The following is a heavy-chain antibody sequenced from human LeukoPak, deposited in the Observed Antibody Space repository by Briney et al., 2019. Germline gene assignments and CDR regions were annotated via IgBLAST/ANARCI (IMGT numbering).Heavy chain of an antibody. CDR1: GGSVSSGSYY. D-gene: IGHD3-16*01. CDR3: ARRRNIMTTTAVSGFDP. V-gene: IGHV4-61*01. CDR2: IDYSGST. J-gene: IGHJ5*02. Sequence: PSETLSLTCTVSGGSVSSGSYYWSWIRQPPGKGLEWIGYIDYSGSTYYNPSLRSRVTISVDTSKNQFSLELSSVTAADTAVYYCARRRNIMTTTAVSGFDPWGQGTLVTVSS.